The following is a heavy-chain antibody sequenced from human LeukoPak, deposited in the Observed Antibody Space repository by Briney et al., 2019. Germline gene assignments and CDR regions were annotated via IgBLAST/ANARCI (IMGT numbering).Heavy chain of an antibody. CDR2: IYTSGST. J-gene: IGHJ5*02. CDR1: GGSISSGSYY. CDR3: ARSSNYYDSSGYLAGWFDP. D-gene: IGHD3-22*01. Sequence: SQTLSLTCTVSGGSISSGSYYWSWIRRPAGKGLEWIGRIYTSGSTNYNPSLKSRVTISVDTSKNQFSLKLSSVTAADTAVYYCARSSNYYDSSGYLAGWFDPWGQGTLVTVSS. V-gene: IGHV4-61*02.